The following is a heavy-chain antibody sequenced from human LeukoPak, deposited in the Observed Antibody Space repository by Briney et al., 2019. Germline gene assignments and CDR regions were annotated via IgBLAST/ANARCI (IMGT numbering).Heavy chain of an antibody. D-gene: IGHD5-12*01. CDR3: AKEKSGYDSPPFDP. Sequence: GGTLRLSCAASGFTFSSYAMSWVRQAPGKGLEWVSAISGSGGSTYYADSVKGRFTISRDNSKNTLYLQMISLRAEDTAVYYCAKEKSGYDSPPFDPWGQGTLVTVSS. CDR1: GFTFSSYA. V-gene: IGHV3-23*01. CDR2: ISGSGGST. J-gene: IGHJ5*02.